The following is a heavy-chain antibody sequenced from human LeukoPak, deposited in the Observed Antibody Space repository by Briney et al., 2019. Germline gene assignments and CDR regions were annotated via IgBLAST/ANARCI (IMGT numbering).Heavy chain of an antibody. CDR1: GYTFTDYY. D-gene: IGHD1-26*01. CDR3: AERQRVGAIDY. J-gene: IGHJ4*02. Sequence: ASVKVCCKVSGYTFTDYYMHWVQQAPGKGLEWMGLVDPEDGETIYAEKFQGRVTITADTSTDTAYMELSSLRSEDPAVDYCAERQRVGAIDYWGQGTLVTVSS. CDR2: VDPEDGET. V-gene: IGHV1-69-2*01.